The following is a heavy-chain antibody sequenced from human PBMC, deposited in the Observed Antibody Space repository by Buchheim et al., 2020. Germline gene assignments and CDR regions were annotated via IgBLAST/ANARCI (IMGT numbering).Heavy chain of an antibody. CDR2: ISYDGSNK. J-gene: IGHJ6*02. V-gene: IGHV3-30-3*01. Sequence: QVQLVESGGGVVQPGRSLRLSCAASGFTFSSYAMHWVRQAPGKGLEWVAVISYDGSNKYYADSVKGRFTISRDNSKNTLYLQINSLRAEDTAVYYCARDTWVATMIYYYYGMDVWGQGTT. CDR3: ARDTWVATMIYYYYGMDV. CDR1: GFTFSSYA. D-gene: IGHD5-12*01.